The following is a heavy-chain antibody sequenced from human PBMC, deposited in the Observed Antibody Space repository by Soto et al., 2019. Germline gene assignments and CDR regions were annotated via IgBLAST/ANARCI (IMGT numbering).Heavy chain of an antibody. CDR3: ARLMGDSNTNYYYYYYMDV. D-gene: IGHD4-4*01. CDR1: GGSISSYY. CDR2: IYYSGST. Sequence: SETLSLICTVSGGSISSYYWSWIRQPPGKGLEWIGYIYYSGSTNYNPSLKSRVTISVDTSKNQFSLKLSSVTAADTAVYYCARLMGDSNTNYYYYYYMDVWGKGTTVTVSS. J-gene: IGHJ6*03. V-gene: IGHV4-59*08.